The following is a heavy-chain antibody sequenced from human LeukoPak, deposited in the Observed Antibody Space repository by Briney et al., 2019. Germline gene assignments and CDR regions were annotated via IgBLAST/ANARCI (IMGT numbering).Heavy chain of an antibody. D-gene: IGHD3-22*01. Sequence: GGSLRLSCTVSGFTVSSNSMSWVRQAPGKGLEWVSFIYSDNTHYSDSVKGRFTISRDNSKNTLYLQMNSLRAEDTAVYYCAKDGGYYDSSGIYYFDYWGQGTLVTVSS. CDR2: IYSDNT. V-gene: IGHV3-66*03. CDR1: GFTVSSNS. J-gene: IGHJ4*02. CDR3: AKDGGYYDSSGIYYFDY.